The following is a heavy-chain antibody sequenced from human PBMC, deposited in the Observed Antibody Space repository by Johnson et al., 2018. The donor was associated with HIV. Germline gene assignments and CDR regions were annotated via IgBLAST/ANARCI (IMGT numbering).Heavy chain of an antibody. CDR1: GFTFSSYG. V-gene: IGHV3-30*03. D-gene: IGHD2-2*01. J-gene: IGHJ3*02. CDR3: ARVAVSTAAGGVPLDI. Sequence: QVQLVESGGGVVQPGRSLRLSCAASGFTFSSYGMHWVRQAPGKGLEWVAVISYDGSNKYYADSVRGRFIISRDNSKNTLYLQMNSLRAEDTALYFCARVAVSTAAGGVPLDIWGPGTMVTVSA. CDR2: ISYDGSNK.